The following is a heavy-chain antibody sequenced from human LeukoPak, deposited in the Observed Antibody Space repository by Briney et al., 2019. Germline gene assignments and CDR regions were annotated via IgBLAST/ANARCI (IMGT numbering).Heavy chain of an antibody. J-gene: IGHJ4*02. CDR1: GGSISSSSYY. V-gene: IGHV4-39*01. CDR2: IYYSGST. D-gene: IGHD3-3*01. CDR3: ARLLVALGVVIDY. Sequence: SETLSLTCTVSGGSISSSSYYWGWIRQPPGKGLEWIGSIYYSGSTYYNPSLKSRVTISVDTSKNQFSLKLSSVTAADTAVYYCARLLVALGVVIDYWGQGTLVTVSS.